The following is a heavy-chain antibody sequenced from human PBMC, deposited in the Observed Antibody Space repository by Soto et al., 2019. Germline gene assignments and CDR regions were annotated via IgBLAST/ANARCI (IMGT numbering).Heavy chain of an antibody. D-gene: IGHD3-16*01. CDR2: ISDYNGNT. J-gene: IGHJ4*02. V-gene: IGHV1-18*01. CDR3: ARGGTPIDY. Sequence: QVQLVQSGAEVKKPGASVKVSCKASGYTFTNFGISWVRQAPGQGLEWMGWISDYNGNTNYAQNFEGRVTTTTDTSTSTAYVGLMSTRSDDTAVYYCARGGTPIDYWAQGTLVTASS. CDR1: GYTFTNFG.